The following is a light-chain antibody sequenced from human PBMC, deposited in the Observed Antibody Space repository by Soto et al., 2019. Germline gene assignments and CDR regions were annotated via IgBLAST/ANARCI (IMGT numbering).Light chain of an antibody. CDR3: QQSYNTPPA. CDR2: AAS. CDR1: QSISSY. Sequence: DIQMTQSPSSLSASVGDRVTITCRASQSISSYLNWYQQKPGKXPKLLIYAASSLQSGVPSRFSGSGSGTDFTLNISSLQPEDFATYDCQQSYNTPPAFGQGTKVDIK. J-gene: IGKJ1*01. V-gene: IGKV1-39*01.